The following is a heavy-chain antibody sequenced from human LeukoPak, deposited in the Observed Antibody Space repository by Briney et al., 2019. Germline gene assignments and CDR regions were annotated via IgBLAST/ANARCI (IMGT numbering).Heavy chain of an antibody. D-gene: IGHD2-15*01. CDR2: INHSGST. CDR1: GGSFSGYY. V-gene: IGHV4-34*01. Sequence: SETLSLTCAVYGGSFSGYYWSWIRQPPGKGLEWIGKINHSGSTNYNPSLKSRVTISVDTSKNQFSLKLSSVTAADTAVYYCARLGMADGKLGYCSGGSCYPGDYWGQGTLVTVSS. CDR3: ARLGMADGKLGYCSGGSCYPGDY. J-gene: IGHJ4*02.